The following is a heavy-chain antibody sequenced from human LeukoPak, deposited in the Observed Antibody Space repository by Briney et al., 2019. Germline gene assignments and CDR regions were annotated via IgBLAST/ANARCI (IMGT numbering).Heavy chain of an antibody. Sequence: SETLSLTCTVSDGSISSSSYYWGWIRQPPGKGLEWIGSIYYSGSTYYNPSLKSRVTISVDTSKNQFSLKLSSVTAADTAVYYCARVTPARAVADYFDYWGQGTLVTVSS. J-gene: IGHJ4*02. V-gene: IGHV4-39*07. CDR3: ARVTPARAVADYFDY. D-gene: IGHD6-19*01. CDR1: DGSISSSSYY. CDR2: IYYSGST.